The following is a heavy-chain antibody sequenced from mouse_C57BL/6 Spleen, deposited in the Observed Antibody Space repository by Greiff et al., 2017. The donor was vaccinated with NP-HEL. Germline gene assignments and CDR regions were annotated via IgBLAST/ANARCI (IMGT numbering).Heavy chain of an antibody. CDR3: ARSFITTVGYAMDY. Sequence: VQLVESGPGLVAPSQSLSITCTVSGFSLTSYGVDWVRQSPGKGLEWLGVIWGVGSTNYNSALKSRLSISKDNSKSQVFLKMNSLQTDDTAMYYCARSFITTVGYAMDYWGQGTSVTVSS. CDR1: GFSLTSYG. V-gene: IGHV2-6*01. D-gene: IGHD1-1*01. J-gene: IGHJ4*01. CDR2: IWGVGST.